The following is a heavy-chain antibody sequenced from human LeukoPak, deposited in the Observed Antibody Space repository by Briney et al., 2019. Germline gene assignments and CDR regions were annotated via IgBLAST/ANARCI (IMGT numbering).Heavy chain of an antibody. CDR1: GGTFSSYA. CDR3: GTTHYYDSSGYYGPSGFHAFDI. V-gene: IGHV1-69*05. CDR2: IIPIFGTA. D-gene: IGHD3-22*01. J-gene: IGHJ3*02. Sequence: SVKVSCKASGGTFSSYAISWVRQAPGQGLEWMGRIIPIFGTANYAQKFQGRVTITTDESTSTAYMELSSLRSEDTAVYYCGTTHYYDSSGYYGPSGFHAFDIWGQGTMVTVSS.